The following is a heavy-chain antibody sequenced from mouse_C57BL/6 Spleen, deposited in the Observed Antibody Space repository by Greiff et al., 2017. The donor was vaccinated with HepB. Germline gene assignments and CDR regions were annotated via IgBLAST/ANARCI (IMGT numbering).Heavy chain of an antibody. CDR1: GYTFTSYW. CDR2: IDPSDSYT. V-gene: IGHV1-50*01. Sequence: VQLQQSGAELVKPGASVKLSCKASGYTFTSYWMQWVKQRPGQGLEWIGEIDPSDSYTNYNQKFKGKATLTVDTSSSTAYMQLSSLPSEDSAVYDCAREGNDGDYWGQGTTLTVAS. J-gene: IGHJ2*01. D-gene: IGHD1-2*01. CDR3: AREGNDGDY.